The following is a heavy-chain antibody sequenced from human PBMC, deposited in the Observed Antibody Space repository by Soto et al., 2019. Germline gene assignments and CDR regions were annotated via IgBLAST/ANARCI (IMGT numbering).Heavy chain of an antibody. V-gene: IGHV1-18*01. CDR2: ISAYNGNT. CDR1: VYTFTSYG. CDR3: ARELTTGTDFDY. D-gene: IGHD4-17*01. J-gene: IGHJ4*02. Sequence: GASVEVSCKASVYTFTSYGISWVRQAPGQGLEWMGWISAYNGNTNYAQKLQGRVTMTTDTSTSTAYMELRSLRSDDTAVYYGARELTTGTDFDYWGQGTWSPSPQ.